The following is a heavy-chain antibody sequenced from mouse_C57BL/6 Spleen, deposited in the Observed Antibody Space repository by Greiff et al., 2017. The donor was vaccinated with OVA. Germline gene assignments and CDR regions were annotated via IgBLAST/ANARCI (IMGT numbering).Heavy chain of an antibody. CDR1: GYTFTSYW. J-gene: IGHJ3*01. Sequence: QVQLQQPGAELVKPGASVKLSCKASGYTFTSYWMQWVKQRPGQGLEWIGEIDPSDSYTNYNQKFKGKATLTVDTSSSTAYMQLSSLTSEDSAVYYCARSGQTAQATWFAYWGQGTLVTVSA. CDR3: ARSGQTAQATWFAY. V-gene: IGHV1-50*01. D-gene: IGHD3-2*02. CDR2: IDPSDSYT.